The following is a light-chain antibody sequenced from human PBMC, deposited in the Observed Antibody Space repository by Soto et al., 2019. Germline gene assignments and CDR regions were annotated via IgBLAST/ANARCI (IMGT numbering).Light chain of an antibody. Sequence: QSALTPPASVSGSPGQSITIFCTGTSSDVGGYNYVSWYQQHPGKAPKLMIYEVSNRPSGVSNRFSGSKSGNTASLTISGLQAEDEADYYCSSYTSSSPRVFGTGTKVTVL. CDR3: SSYTSSSPRV. V-gene: IGLV2-14*01. CDR2: EVS. J-gene: IGLJ1*01. CDR1: SSDVGGYNY.